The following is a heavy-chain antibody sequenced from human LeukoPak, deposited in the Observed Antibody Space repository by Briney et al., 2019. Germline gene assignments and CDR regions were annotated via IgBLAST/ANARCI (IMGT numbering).Heavy chain of an antibody. J-gene: IGHJ4*02. CDR2: IWYDENYK. Sequence: GGSLRLSCAASGFTFNDYGMHWVRQAPGKGLEWVAVIWYDENYKYYADSVKGRFTISRDNSKDTLYLQMNSLRAEDTAVYYCARDPPFIIGTTFFDYWGQGTLVTVSS. D-gene: IGHD1-20*01. CDR3: ARDPPFIIGTTFFDY. CDR1: GFTFNDYG. V-gene: IGHV3-33*01.